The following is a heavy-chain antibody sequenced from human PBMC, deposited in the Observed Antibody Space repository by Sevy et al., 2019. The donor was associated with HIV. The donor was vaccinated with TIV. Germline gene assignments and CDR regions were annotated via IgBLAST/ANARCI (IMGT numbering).Heavy chain of an antibody. D-gene: IGHD6-13*01. V-gene: IGHV3-48*02. CDR3: ARNLAAGMRLGMDV. CDR2: ISSSSSTI. CDR1: GFTFSNYA. J-gene: IGHJ6*02. Sequence: GGSLRLSCAASGFTFSNYAMNWVRQAPGKGLEWVSYISSSSSTIYYADSVKGRFTISRDNAKNSLYLQMNSLRDEDMAVYYCARNLAAGMRLGMDVWGQGTTVTVSS.